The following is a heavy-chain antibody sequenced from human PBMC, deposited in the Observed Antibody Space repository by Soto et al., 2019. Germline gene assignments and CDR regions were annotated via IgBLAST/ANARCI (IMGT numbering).Heavy chain of an antibody. CDR2: INHSGST. CDR3: AAGAKEKHCSSTSCLNWFDP. CDR1: GGSFSGYD. J-gene: IGHJ5*02. Sequence: SETLSLTCAVYGGSFSGYDWSWIRQPPGKGLEWIGEINHSGSTNYNPSLKSRVTISVDTSKNQFSLKLSSVTAADTAVYYCAAGAKEKHCSSTSCLNWFDPWGQGTLVTVSS. V-gene: IGHV4-34*01. D-gene: IGHD2-2*01.